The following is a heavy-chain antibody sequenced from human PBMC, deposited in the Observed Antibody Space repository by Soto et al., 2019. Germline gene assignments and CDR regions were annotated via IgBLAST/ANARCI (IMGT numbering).Heavy chain of an antibody. Sequence: ASVKVSCKASGYTFTSYDINWVRQATGQGLEWMGWMNPNSGNTGYAQKFQGRVTMTRNTSISTAYMELSSLRSEDTAVYYCARGQWRGGLDAFDIWGQGTMVTVSS. CDR3: ARGQWRGGLDAFDI. CDR1: GYTFTSYD. V-gene: IGHV1-8*01. J-gene: IGHJ3*02. CDR2: MNPNSGNT. D-gene: IGHD3-10*01.